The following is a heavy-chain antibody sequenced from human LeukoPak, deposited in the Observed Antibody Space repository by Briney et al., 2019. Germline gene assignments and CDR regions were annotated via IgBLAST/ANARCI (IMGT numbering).Heavy chain of an antibody. CDR2: INDDGRST. V-gene: IGHV3-74*01. CDR1: GFTFSSYW. D-gene: IGHD3-16*01. Sequence: PGGSLRLSSAASGFTFSSYWMHWVRQAPGKGLVGVSRINDDGRSTSYADSVKGRFTISRDNAKNTLYLQMNSLRAEDTAVYYCARVRWGGLYYFDYWGQGTLVTVSS. J-gene: IGHJ4*02. CDR3: ARVRWGGLYYFDY.